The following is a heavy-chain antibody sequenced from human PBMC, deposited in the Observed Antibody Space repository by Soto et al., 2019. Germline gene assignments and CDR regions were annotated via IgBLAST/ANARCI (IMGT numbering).Heavy chain of an antibody. CDR3: ARDPKTSGGQHWAFNYFDS. D-gene: IGHD7-27*01. J-gene: IGHJ4*02. V-gene: IGHV3-30-3*01. CDR1: GFSFSISP. Sequence: QVQLVESGGGVVQPGRSLRLSCAASGFSFSISPMHWVRQAPGKGPAWVALISYDGNNKFYADSVKGRFTISRDNSKITLDLQVDSLRPEDAAVYYCARDPKTSGGQHWAFNYFDSLCQGTLFTVSS. CDR2: ISYDGNNK.